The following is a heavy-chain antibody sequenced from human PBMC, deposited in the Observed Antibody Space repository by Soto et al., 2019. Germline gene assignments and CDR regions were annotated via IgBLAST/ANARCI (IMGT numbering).Heavy chain of an antibody. Sequence: ASVKVSCKASGYTFTSYYMHWVRQAPGQGLEWMGIINPSGGSTSYAQQFQGRVTMTRDTSTSTVYMELSSLRSEDTAVYYCARDIHIRYYGSGSAMDVWGQGTTVTVSS. V-gene: IGHV1-46*01. CDR2: INPSGGST. CDR3: ARDIHIRYYGSGSAMDV. J-gene: IGHJ6*02. D-gene: IGHD3-10*01. CDR1: GYTFTSYY.